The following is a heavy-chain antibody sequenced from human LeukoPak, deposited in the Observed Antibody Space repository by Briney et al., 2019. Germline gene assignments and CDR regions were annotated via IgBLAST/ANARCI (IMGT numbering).Heavy chain of an antibody. CDR3: AKAYVGAAFDY. Sequence: GRSLRLSCAASGFTFDDYAMHWVRQAPGKGLEWVSGISWNSGSIGHADSVKGRFTISRDNAKNSLYLQMNSLRAEDTALYYCAKAYVGAAFDYWGQGTLVTVSS. CDR1: GFTFDDYA. V-gene: IGHV3-9*01. J-gene: IGHJ4*02. CDR2: ISWNSGSI. D-gene: IGHD1-26*01.